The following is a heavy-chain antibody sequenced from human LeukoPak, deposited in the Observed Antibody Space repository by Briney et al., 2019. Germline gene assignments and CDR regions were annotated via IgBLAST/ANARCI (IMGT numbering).Heavy chain of an antibody. CDR2: IYPGDSDT. Sequence: LGESLKISCKGSGYSLTCYWIGWVRQMPGKGLEWMGIIYPGDSDTRYSPSFQGQVSISADKSISAAYLQWSSLKASDTAMYYCARPDYYDSSGYYYVGAFDIWGQGTMVTVSS. CDR3: ARPDYYDSSGYYYVGAFDI. V-gene: IGHV5-51*01. CDR1: GYSLTCYW. J-gene: IGHJ3*02. D-gene: IGHD3-22*01.